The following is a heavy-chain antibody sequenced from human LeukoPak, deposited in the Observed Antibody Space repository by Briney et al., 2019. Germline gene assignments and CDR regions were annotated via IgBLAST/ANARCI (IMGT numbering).Heavy chain of an antibody. Sequence: SETLSLTCAVYGGSFSGYYWSWIRQPPGKGLEWIGEINHSGSTNYNPSLKSRVTISVDTSKNQFSLKLSSVTAADTAVYYCASGPTRLRPPYYHYYGMDVWGQGTTVTVSS. CDR2: INHSGST. V-gene: IGHV4-34*01. J-gene: IGHJ6*02. CDR3: ASGPTRLRPPYYHYYGMDV. D-gene: IGHD3-16*01. CDR1: GGSFSGYY.